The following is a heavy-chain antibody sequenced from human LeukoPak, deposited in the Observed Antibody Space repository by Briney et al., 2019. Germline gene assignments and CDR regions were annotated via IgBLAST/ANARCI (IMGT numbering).Heavy chain of an antibody. D-gene: IGHD3-3*01. CDR1: GGSISSYY. CDR3: ARHSSSYYDFWSGPIWFDP. CDR2: IYYSGST. J-gene: IGHJ5*02. Sequence: SETLSLTCTVSGGSISSYYWSWIRQPPGKGLEWIGYIYYSGSTNYNPSLKSRVTISVDTSKNQFSLKLSSVTAADTAAYYCARHSSSYYDFWSGPIWFDPWGQGTLVTVSS. V-gene: IGHV4-59*08.